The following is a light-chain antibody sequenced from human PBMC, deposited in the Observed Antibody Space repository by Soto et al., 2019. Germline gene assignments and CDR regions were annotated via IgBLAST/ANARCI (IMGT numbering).Light chain of an antibody. V-gene: IGKV3-20*01. CDR3: QQYGYEPLT. CDR2: GSS. J-gene: IGKJ4*01. Sequence: EIVLTQSPGTLSLSAGQRATLSCRASQNIRSNYVAWYQQKPGQAPRLLIIGSSSTATGIPDRFSASGSGTDFTLTISRLEPEDFAVYYCQQYGYEPLTFGGGTKVEI. CDR1: QNIRSNY.